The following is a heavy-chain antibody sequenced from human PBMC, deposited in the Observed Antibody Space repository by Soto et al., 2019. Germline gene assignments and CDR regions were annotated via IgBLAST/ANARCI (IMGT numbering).Heavy chain of an antibody. J-gene: IGHJ4*02. CDR1: GGLFSSYP. V-gene: IGHV1-69*01. D-gene: IGHD3-22*01. Sequence: QEQLVQSGAEVKKPGSSVKVSCKASGGLFSSYPIRWVRQVPGQGLEWMGGILPVFQTAYYTQRFQGRVTITADESTNTAYMELSSLRSEDTAIYYCARGGSGYTWFNEFWGQGTLVTVSS. CDR3: ARGGSGYTWFNEF. CDR2: ILPVFQTA.